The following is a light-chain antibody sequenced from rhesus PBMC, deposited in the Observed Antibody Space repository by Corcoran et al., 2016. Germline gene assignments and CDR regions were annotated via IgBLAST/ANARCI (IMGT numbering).Light chain of an antibody. CDR1: QGITNA. Sequence: DIQMTQSPSSLSASVGDRVTITCRASQGITNALAWYQQKLGDTPKLLIYVASSLQSGIPSRFSGSGSGTDFTLTIGSLQSKDFATYYCQPYYSTPPTFGQGTKVEIK. CDR2: VAS. CDR3: QPYYSTPPT. V-gene: IGKV1-33*02. J-gene: IGKJ1*01.